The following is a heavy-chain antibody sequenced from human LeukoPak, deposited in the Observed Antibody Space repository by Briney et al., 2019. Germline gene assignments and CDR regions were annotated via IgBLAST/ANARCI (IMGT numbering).Heavy chain of an antibody. CDR3: AKTNGYYSD. D-gene: IGHD3-22*01. CDR1: GLTFSSYG. J-gene: IGHJ4*02. CDR2: ISGSGGTT. Sequence: GGSLRLSCAASGLTFSSYGMNWVRQAPGKGLEWVSGISGSGGTTYYADSVKGRFTISRDNSKNSLSLQVSSLRAEDTAVYYCAKTNGYYSDWGQGTLVTVSS. V-gene: IGHV3-23*01.